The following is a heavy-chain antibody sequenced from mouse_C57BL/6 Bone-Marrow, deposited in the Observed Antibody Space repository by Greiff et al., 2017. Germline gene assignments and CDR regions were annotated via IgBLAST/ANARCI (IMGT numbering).Heavy chain of an antibody. Sequence: EVHLVESGGGLVKPGGSLKLSCAASGFTFSDYGMHWVRQAPEKGLEWVAYISSGSSTIYYADTVKGRFTISRDNAKNTLFLQMTSLRSEDTAMYYCARILLSWFAYWGQGTLVTVSA. CDR3: ARILLSWFAY. V-gene: IGHV5-17*01. J-gene: IGHJ3*01. D-gene: IGHD1-1*01. CDR2: ISSGSSTI. CDR1: GFTFSDYG.